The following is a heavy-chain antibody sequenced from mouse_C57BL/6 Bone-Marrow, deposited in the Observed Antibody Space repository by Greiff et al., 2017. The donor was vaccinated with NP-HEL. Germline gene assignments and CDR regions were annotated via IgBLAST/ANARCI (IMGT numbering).Heavy chain of an antibody. CDR1: GYTFTDYY. D-gene: IGHD2-3*01. CDR3: ASGGWLPSFAY. Sequence: VQLQQSGPVLVKPGASVKMSCKASGYTFTDYYMNWVKQSHGKSLEWIGVINPYNGGTSYNQKFKGKATLTVDKSSSTAYMELNSLTSEDSAVYYCASGGWLPSFAYWGQGTLVTVSA. J-gene: IGHJ3*01. V-gene: IGHV1-19*01. CDR2: INPYNGGT.